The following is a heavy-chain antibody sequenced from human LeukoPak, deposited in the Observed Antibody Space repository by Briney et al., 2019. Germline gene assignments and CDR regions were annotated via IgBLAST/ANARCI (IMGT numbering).Heavy chain of an antibody. J-gene: IGHJ4*02. CDR3: ARVESWESNISNYLDY. CDR2: INPSSGST. CDR1: GYNVTDHY. V-gene: IGHV1-46*01. Sequence: GASVKVSCKASGYNVTDHYMHWVRQAPGQGLEWMGIINPSSGSTIYAHKFQGRVTMTRDMSTSTVYMELSSLRSEDTAVYYCARVESWESNISNYLDYWGQGTLVTVSS. D-gene: IGHD3-10*01.